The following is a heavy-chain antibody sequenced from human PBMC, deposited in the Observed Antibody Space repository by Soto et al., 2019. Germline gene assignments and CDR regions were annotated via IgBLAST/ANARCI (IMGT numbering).Heavy chain of an antibody. V-gene: IGHV4-39*07. CDR2: IYYSGST. CDR3: ARGYYYDSSGYSLFDY. D-gene: IGHD3-22*01. J-gene: IGHJ4*02. CDR1: GGSIGSSSYY. Sequence: KTSETLSLTCTVSGGSIGSSSYYWGWIRQPPGKGLEWIGSIYYSGSTYYNPSLKSRVTISVDTSKNQFSLKLSSVTAADTAVYYCARGYYYDSSGYSLFDYWGQGTLVTVSS.